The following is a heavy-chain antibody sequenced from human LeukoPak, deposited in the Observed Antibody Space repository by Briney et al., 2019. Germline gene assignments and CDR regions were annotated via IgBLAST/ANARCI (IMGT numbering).Heavy chain of an antibody. CDR2: IKEDGSEQ. D-gene: IGHD1-14*01. CDR1: GFSFSRYW. J-gene: IGHJ4*02. V-gene: IGHV3-7*01. Sequence: VGSLRLSCAASGFSFSRYWMSWVCQTPGKGLEWVANIKEDGSEQYYADSVKGRFTISRDNVKNSLFLQVNSLRAEDTAVYYCARDSFETDIDYWGQGTLVTVSS. CDR3: ARDSFETDIDY.